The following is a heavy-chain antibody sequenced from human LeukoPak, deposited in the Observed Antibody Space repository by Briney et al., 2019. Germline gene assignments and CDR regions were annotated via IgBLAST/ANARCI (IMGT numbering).Heavy chain of an antibody. V-gene: IGHV1-2*06. CDR3: AGECYCSGGSCYSQWFDP. CDR1: GYTFTGYY. Sequence: ASVKVSCKASGYTFTGYYMHWVRQAPGQGLEWMGRINPNSGGTNYAQKFQGRVTMTRDTSISTAYMELSRLRSDDTAVYYCAGECYCSGGSCYSQWFDPWGQGTLVTVSS. D-gene: IGHD2-15*01. CDR2: INPNSGGT. J-gene: IGHJ5*02.